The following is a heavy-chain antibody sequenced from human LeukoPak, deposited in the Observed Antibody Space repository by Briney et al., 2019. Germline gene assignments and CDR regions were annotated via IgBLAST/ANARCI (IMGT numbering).Heavy chain of an antibody. J-gene: IGHJ1*01. CDR3: ARDGGFGVVLEVYLQH. CDR2: IIPIFGTA. CDR1: GGTFSSCP. D-gene: IGHD3-3*01. V-gene: IGHV1-69*06. Sequence: ASVKVSCTASGGTFSSCPISWVRQTPGQGLEWMGRIIPIFGTANYAQKFQGRITITADKSTSTAYMELSSLRSEDTAVYYCARDGGFGVVLEVYLQHWRQGTLVTVSS.